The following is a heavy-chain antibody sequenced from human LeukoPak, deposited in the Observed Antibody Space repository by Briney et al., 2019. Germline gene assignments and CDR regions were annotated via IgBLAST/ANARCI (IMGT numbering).Heavy chain of an antibody. D-gene: IGHD1-26*01. Sequence: GGSLRLSCAASGFTLSSYAMSWVRQAPGKGREGVSASSGRGGRTYYADSVKGRFTLSRDNSKNTLYLQMHSLRADDTAVHYCATVVGAPHGWLDPSGHGTLVALSS. CDR2: SSGRGGRT. CDR3: ATVVGAPHGWLDP. CDR1: GFTLSSYA. J-gene: IGHJ5*02. V-gene: IGHV3-23*01.